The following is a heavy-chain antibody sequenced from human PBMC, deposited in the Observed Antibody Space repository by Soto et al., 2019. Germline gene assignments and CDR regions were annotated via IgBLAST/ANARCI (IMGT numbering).Heavy chain of an antibody. J-gene: IGHJ6*02. Sequence: GGSLRLSCAASGFTFSSYEMNWVRQAPGKGLEWVSYISSSGSTIYYADSVKGRFTISRDNAKNSLYLQMNSLRAEDTAVYYCARVGGSSHLGMDVWGQGTTVTVSS. CDR3: ARVGGSSHLGMDV. V-gene: IGHV3-48*03. CDR1: GFTFSSYE. CDR2: ISSSGSTI. D-gene: IGHD3-16*01.